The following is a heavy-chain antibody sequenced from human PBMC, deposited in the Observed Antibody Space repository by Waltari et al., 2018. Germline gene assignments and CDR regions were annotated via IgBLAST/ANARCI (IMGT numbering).Heavy chain of an antibody. CDR3: ARDKAGGSYPDY. CDR1: EFTLSSYA. D-gene: IGHD1-26*01. V-gene: IGHV3-30-3*01. J-gene: IGHJ4*02. CDR2: ISYDGSNK. Sequence: QVQLVESGGGVVQPGRSLRLSCAASEFTLSSYAMNLVSQAPGKGLEWVAVISYDGSNKYYADSVKGRFTISRDNSKNTLYLQMNSLRAEDTAVYYCARDKAGGSYPDYWGQGTLVTVSS.